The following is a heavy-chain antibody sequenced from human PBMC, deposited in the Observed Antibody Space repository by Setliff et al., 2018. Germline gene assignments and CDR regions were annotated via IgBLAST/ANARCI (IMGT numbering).Heavy chain of an antibody. CDR2: TYVSGRT. CDR1: GGSISTGTYS. J-gene: IGHJ5*02. D-gene: IGHD3-10*01. V-gene: IGHV4-61*02. CDR3: ARSGDYGSGRLSP. Sequence: PSETLSLTCTVSGGSISTGTYSWTWIRQPAGKGLEWIGRTYVSGRTDYNPSLKSRVTISLDTSNNQFSLKLSSVTAAETAMYYCARSGDYGSGRLSPWGQGTLVTVSS.